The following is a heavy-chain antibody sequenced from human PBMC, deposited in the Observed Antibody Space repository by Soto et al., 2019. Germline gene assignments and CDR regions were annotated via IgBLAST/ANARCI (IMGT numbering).Heavy chain of an antibody. J-gene: IGHJ4*02. Sequence: ASVKVSCKASGGTFSRNTISWVRQAPGQGLEWMGGIMPIFGSANYAQKFQGRVTITADENTRTVYMELSRLRSEDTAVYYCARQFDSDTTGYYYAYWGQGTLVTVSS. CDR3: ARQFDSDTTGYYYAY. D-gene: IGHD3-22*01. CDR1: GGTFSRNT. CDR2: IMPIFGSA. V-gene: IGHV1-69*13.